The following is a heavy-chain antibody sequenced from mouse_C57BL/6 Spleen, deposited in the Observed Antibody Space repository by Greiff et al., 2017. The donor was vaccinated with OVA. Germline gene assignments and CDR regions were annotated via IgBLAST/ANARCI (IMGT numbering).Heavy chain of an antibody. D-gene: IGHD4-1*01. Sequence: EVMLVESGGGLVKPGGSLKLSCAASGFTFSDYGMHWVRQAPEKGLEWVAYISSGSSTIYYADTVKGRFTISRDNAKNTLFLQLTSLRSEDTAMYYCARWGTGTDFDYWGQGTTRTVSS. CDR3: ARWGTGTDFDY. V-gene: IGHV5-17*01. CDR1: GFTFSDYG. J-gene: IGHJ2*01. CDR2: ISSGSSTI.